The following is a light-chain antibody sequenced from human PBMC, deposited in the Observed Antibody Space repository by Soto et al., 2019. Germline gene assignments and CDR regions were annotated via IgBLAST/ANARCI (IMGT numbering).Light chain of an antibody. CDR2: EVS. CDR3: YSFTSSNTYV. J-gene: IGLJ1*01. V-gene: IGLV2-18*02. CDR1: SSDVGSYNR. Sequence: QSALTQPPSVSGSPGQSVAISCTGNSSDVGSYNRVSWYQQAPGTAPKVMIYEVSNRPSGVPDRFSGSKSGNTASLTISGLQPEDEADYYCYSFTSSNTYVFGTGTKVTVL.